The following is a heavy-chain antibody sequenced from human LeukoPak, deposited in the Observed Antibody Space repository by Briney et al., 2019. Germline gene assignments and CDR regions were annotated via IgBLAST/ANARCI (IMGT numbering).Heavy chain of an antibody. V-gene: IGHV4-59*11. CDR2: IYDSGST. CDR1: GVSISSLY. J-gene: IGHJ5*02. CDR3: ARDTYDILTGYYTGQDP. Sequence: PSETLSLACTVSGVSISSLYWSWIRQPPGRGLEWIGYIYDSGSTNYNPSLKSRVTISVDTSKNQFSLKLSSVTAADTAVYYCARDTYDILTGYYTGQDPWGQGTLVTVSS. D-gene: IGHD3-9*01.